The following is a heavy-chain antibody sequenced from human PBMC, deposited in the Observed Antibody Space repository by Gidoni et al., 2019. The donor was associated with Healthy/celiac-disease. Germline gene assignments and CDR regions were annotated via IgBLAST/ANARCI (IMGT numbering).Heavy chain of an antibody. CDR2: IKSKTDGGTT. D-gene: IGHD1-26*01. J-gene: IGHJ4*02. CDR1: GFTFSNAW. Sequence: EVQLVESGGGLVKPGGSLRLSCAASGFTFSNAWMSWVRQAPGKGLEWVGRIKSKTDGGTTDYAAPVKGRFTISRDDSKNTLYLQMNSLKTEDTAVYYCTTDPYSGSYYGVDYWGQGTLVTVSS. CDR3: TTDPYSGSYYGVDY. V-gene: IGHV3-15*01.